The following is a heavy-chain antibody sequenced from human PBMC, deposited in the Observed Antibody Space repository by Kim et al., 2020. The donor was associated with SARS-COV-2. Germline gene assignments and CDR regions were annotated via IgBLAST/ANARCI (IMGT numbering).Heavy chain of an antibody. CDR3: ARVHEDFIQQLVKRYYFDY. J-gene: IGHJ4*02. Sequence: GGSLRLSCAASGFTFSSYSMNWVRQAPGKGLEWVSSISSSSSYIYYADSVKGRFTISRDNAKNSLYLQMNSLRAEDTAVYYCARVHEDFIQQLVKRYYFDYWGQGTLVTVSS. CDR1: GFTFSSYS. V-gene: IGHV3-21*01. D-gene: IGHD6-13*01. CDR2: ISSSSSYI.